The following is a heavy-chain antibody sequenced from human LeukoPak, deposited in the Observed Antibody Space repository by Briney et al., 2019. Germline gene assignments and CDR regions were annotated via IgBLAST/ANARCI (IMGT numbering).Heavy chain of an antibody. CDR3: ARAYSSSWYWNWFDP. V-gene: IGHV4-38-2*02. D-gene: IGHD6-13*01. J-gene: IGHJ5*02. Sequence: SETLSLTCTVSGYSISSGYYWGWIRQAPGKGLEWIGNIYHSGNTYYNPSLKSRVTVSMDTSKNQFSLKVNSVAAADTAFYYCARAYSSSWYWNWFDPWGQGTLVTVSS. CDR1: GYSISSGYY. CDR2: IYHSGNT.